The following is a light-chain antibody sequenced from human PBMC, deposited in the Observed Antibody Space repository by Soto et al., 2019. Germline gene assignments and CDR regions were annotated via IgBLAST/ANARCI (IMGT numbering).Light chain of an antibody. V-gene: IGKV2-28*01. J-gene: IGKJ2*01. CDR1: QSLLHSNGYNY. Sequence: DIVMTQSPLSLPVTPGEPASISCRSSQSLLHSNGYNYLDWYLQKPGQSPQLLIYLGSNRASGVPDRFSGSGSGTDFTLKISRVEAEDVGLYYCMQALQAPYPFGQGTKLEIK. CDR3: MQALQAPYP. CDR2: LGS.